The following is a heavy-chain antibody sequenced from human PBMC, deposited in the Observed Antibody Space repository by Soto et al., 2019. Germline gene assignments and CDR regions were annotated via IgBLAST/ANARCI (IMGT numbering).Heavy chain of an antibody. Sequence: SQTLSLTCVISGDSVSSNSAAWNWIRQSPSRGLEWLGRTYYRSKWYNDYAVSVKRRITINPDTSKNQFSLQLNSVTPEDTAVYYCARDRCVVVPAAPFDYWGQGTLVTVSS. CDR2: TYYRSKWYN. CDR1: GDSVSSNSAA. CDR3: ARDRCVVVPAAPFDY. V-gene: IGHV6-1*01. J-gene: IGHJ4*02. D-gene: IGHD2-2*01.